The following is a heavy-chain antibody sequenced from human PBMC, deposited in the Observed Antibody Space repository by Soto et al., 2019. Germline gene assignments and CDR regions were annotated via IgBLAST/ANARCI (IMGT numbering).Heavy chain of an antibody. V-gene: IGHV4-59*01. D-gene: IGHD1-7*01. CDR3: ARDVNRWELRGFFDP. J-gene: IGHJ5*02. CDR1: GGSIVDYY. CDR2: IYYTGNT. Sequence: SETLSLTCSVSGGSIVDYYWSWIRQPPGKGLEWIGFIYYTGNTRYNPSLGSRVTISLDTSKNQFSLKLTSATAADTAFYYCARDVNRWELRGFFDPWGRGALVTVSP.